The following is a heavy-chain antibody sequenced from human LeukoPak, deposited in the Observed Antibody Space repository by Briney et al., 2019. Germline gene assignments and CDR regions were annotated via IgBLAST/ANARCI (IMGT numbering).Heavy chain of an antibody. J-gene: IGHJ3*02. D-gene: IGHD1-26*01. V-gene: IGHV1-46*01. Sequence: ASVTLSCTASGYTFTSYYMHWVRQPPGQGLEWMGIINPSGGSTSYAQKFQGRVTMTRDMSTSTVYMELSSLRSEDTAVYYCASSGSYGSAFDIWGQGTMVTVSS. CDR1: GYTFTSYY. CDR2: INPSGGST. CDR3: ASSGSYGSAFDI.